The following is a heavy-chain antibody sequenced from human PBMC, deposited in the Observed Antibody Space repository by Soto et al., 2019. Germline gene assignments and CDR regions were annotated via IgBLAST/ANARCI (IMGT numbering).Heavy chain of an antibody. V-gene: IGHV3-66*01. J-gene: IGHJ4*02. D-gene: IGHD2-2*02. CDR3: ATISGGDYDDY. Sequence: GESLKISCAASGFTVSSNYMSWVRQAPGKGLEWVSVIYSGGSTYYADSVKGRFTISRDNSKNTLYLQMNSLRAEDTAVYYCATISGGDYDDYWGQGTLVTVSS. CDR1: GFTVSSNY. CDR2: IYSGGST.